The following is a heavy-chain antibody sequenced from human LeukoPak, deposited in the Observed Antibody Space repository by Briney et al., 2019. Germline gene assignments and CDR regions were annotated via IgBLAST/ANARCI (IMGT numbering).Heavy chain of an antibody. D-gene: IGHD3-22*01. Sequence: GGSLRLSCAASGFTFSSYAMSWVRQAPGKGLEWDSAISGSGGSTYYADSVKGRFTISRDNSKNTLYLQMNSLRAEDTAVYYCAAQTYYYDSSGYYAWGQGTLVTVSS. CDR3: AAQTYYYDSSGYYA. CDR1: GFTFSSYA. V-gene: IGHV3-23*01. J-gene: IGHJ5*02. CDR2: ISGSGGST.